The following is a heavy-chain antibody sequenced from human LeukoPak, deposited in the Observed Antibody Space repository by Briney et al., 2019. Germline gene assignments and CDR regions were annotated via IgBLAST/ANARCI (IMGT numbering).Heavy chain of an antibody. CDR2: ISYDGSNE. Sequence: GGSLRLSCAASGFTFSNYGMHWVRQAPGKGLEWVTLISYDGSNEYYADSVKGRFTISRDNSKNILYLQINSLRPGDTAVYYCAKERAYYFDYWGQGTLVTVSS. V-gene: IGHV3-30*18. CDR3: AKERAYYFDY. CDR1: GFTFSNYG. J-gene: IGHJ4*02.